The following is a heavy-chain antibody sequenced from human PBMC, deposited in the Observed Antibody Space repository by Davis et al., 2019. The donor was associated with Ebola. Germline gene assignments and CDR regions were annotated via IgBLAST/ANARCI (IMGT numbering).Heavy chain of an antibody. Sequence: ASVKVSCKASGYTFTRFGISWVRQAPGQGLEWVGRLNPDSGDTGYAQKFQDRVTMTRDTSTSTVYMDLRSLRSEDTAVYFCARQIGDRYFDYWGQGTLVAVSS. CDR1: GYTFTRFG. D-gene: IGHD2/OR15-2a*01. CDR2: LNPDSGDT. J-gene: IGHJ4*02. CDR3: ARQIGDRYFDY. V-gene: IGHV1-8*01.